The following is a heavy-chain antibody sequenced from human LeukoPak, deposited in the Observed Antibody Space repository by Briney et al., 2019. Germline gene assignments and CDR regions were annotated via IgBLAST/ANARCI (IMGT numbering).Heavy chain of an antibody. CDR2: INHSGST. V-gene: IGHV4-34*01. CDR3: ARKGNSGSYSP. Sequence: SETLSLTCAVYGGSFSGYYWSWIRQPPGKGLEWIGEINHSGSTNYNPSLKSRVTISVDTSKNQFSLKLSSVTAADTAVYYCARKGNSGSYSPWGQGTLVTVSS. D-gene: IGHD1-26*01. CDR1: GGSFSGYY. J-gene: IGHJ5*02.